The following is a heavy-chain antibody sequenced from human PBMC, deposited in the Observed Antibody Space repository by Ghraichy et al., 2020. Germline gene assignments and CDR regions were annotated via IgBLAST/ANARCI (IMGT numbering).Heavy chain of an antibody. CDR1: GGSISSGGYY. Sequence: SETLSLTCTVSGGSISSGGYYWSWIRQHPGKGLEWIGYIYYSGSTYYNPSLKSRVTISVDTSKNQFSLKLSSVTAADTAVYYCARGNTVTPLHYWGQGTLVTVSS. V-gene: IGHV4-31*03. D-gene: IGHD4-17*01. CDR3: ARGNTVTPLHY. J-gene: IGHJ4*02. CDR2: IYYSGST.